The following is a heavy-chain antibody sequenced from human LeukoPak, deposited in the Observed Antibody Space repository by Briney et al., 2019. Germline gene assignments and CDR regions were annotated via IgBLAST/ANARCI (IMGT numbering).Heavy chain of an antibody. J-gene: IGHJ3*02. Sequence: GGSLRLPCAASGFTFSSYGMHWVRQAPGKGLEWVAVISYDGSNKYYADSVKGRFTISRDNSKNTLYLQMNSLRAEDTAVYYCAKDLGYSSAPSAFDIWGQGTMVTVSS. V-gene: IGHV3-30*18. D-gene: IGHD6-19*01. CDR1: GFTFSSYG. CDR2: ISYDGSNK. CDR3: AKDLGYSSAPSAFDI.